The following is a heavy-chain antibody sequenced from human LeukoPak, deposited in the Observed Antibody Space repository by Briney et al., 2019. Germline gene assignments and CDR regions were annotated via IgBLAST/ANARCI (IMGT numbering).Heavy chain of an antibody. CDR2: ISGSGGST. J-gene: IGHJ4*02. CDR3: AKNNEWELPPPSFDY. V-gene: IGHV3-23*01. D-gene: IGHD1-26*01. CDR1: GFTFSSYA. Sequence: AGGSLRLSCAASGFTFSSYAMSWVRQAPGKGLEWVSAISGSGGSTYYADSVKGRFTISRDNSKNTLYLQMNSLRAEDTAVYYCAKNNEWELPPPSFDYWGQGTLVTVSS.